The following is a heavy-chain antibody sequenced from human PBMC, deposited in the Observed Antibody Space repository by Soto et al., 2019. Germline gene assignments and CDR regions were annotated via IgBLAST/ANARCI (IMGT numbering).Heavy chain of an antibody. Sequence: GGSLRLSCAASGFTFSSYWMSWVRQAPGKGLEWVANINQDGSEKYYVDSVKGRFTISRDNAKNSLYLQMNSLRAEDTAVYYCARDKTFAIFGVGNGLLDYWGQGTLVTVSS. CDR2: INQDGSEK. CDR3: ARDKTFAIFGVGNGLLDY. J-gene: IGHJ4*02. CDR1: GFTFSSYW. D-gene: IGHD3-3*01. V-gene: IGHV3-7*01.